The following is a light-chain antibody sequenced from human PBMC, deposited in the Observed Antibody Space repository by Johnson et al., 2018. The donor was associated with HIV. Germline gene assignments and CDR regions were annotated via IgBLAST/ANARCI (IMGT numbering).Light chain of an antibody. J-gene: IGLJ1*01. CDR3: GTWDSSLSSYV. CDR1: SSNIGNNY. V-gene: IGLV1-51*01. CDR2: DNN. Sequence: QSVLTQPPSVSAAPGQKVTISCSGSSSNIGNNYVSWYQQLPGTAPKLLIYDNNKRPSGIPDRFSGSKSGTSATLGITGLQTGDEADYYCGTWDSSLSSYVCGTGTTVTVL.